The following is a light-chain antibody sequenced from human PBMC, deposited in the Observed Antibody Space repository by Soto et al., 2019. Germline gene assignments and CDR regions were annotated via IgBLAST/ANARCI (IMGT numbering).Light chain of an antibody. Sequence: QSALTQPASVSGSPGQSITISCTGTSSDVGGYNYVSWYQQPPGKAPKLMIYEVSHRPSGVSNRFSGSKSGNTASLTISGLQAEDEADYYCSSYTNSINLGVFGGGTKLTVL. CDR1: SSDVGGYNY. CDR3: SSYTNSINLGV. J-gene: IGLJ2*01. V-gene: IGLV2-14*01. CDR2: EVS.